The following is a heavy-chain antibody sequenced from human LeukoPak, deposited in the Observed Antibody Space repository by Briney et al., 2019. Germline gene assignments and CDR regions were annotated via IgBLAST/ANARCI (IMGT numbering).Heavy chain of an antibody. D-gene: IGHD6-6*01. CDR3: ARDLWYSLSSGTLDS. CDR2: ISGYNGNT. CDR1: GYTFISYG. J-gene: IGHJ4*02. Sequence: GASVKVSCKASGYTFISYGVTWVRQAPGQGLEWMGWISGYNGNTNYAQNLQGRVTMTTDTSTRTAYMELRSLRSDDTAVYYCARDLWYSLSSGTLDSWGQGTLVTVSS. V-gene: IGHV1-18*01.